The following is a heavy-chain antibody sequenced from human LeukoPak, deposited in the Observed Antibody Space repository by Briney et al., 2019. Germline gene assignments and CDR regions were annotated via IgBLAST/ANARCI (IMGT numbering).Heavy chain of an antibody. Sequence: SETLSLTCTVSGGSISSYYWSWIRQPPGKGLEWIGYIYYSGSTNYNPSLKSRVTISVDTSKNQFSLKLSSVTAADTAVYYCARFITMVRGVIGHWFDPWGQGTLVTVSS. CDR1: GGSISSYY. CDR2: IYYSGST. CDR3: ARFITMVRGVIGHWFDP. V-gene: IGHV4-59*01. J-gene: IGHJ5*02. D-gene: IGHD3-10*01.